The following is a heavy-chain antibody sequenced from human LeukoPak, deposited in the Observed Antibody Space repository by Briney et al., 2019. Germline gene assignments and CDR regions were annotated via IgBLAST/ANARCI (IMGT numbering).Heavy chain of an antibody. CDR2: INPSGGST. CDR3: ARDPPNWNDGDYFDY. Sequence: GASVKVSCKASGYTFTSYYMHWVRQAPGQGLEWMGIINPSGGSTSYAQKFQGRVTMTRDTSTSTVYMELSSLRSEDTAVYYCARDPPNWNDGDYFDYWGQGTLVTVSS. CDR1: GYTFTSYY. J-gene: IGHJ4*02. V-gene: IGHV1-46*01. D-gene: IGHD1-1*01.